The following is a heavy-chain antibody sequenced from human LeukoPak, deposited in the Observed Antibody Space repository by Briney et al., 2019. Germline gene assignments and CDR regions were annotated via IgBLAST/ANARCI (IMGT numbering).Heavy chain of an antibody. CDR2: ISAYNGNT. CDR3: ARLTYYYGSGSPTGWFDP. D-gene: IGHD3-10*01. J-gene: IGHJ5*02. CDR1: GYTFTSYG. Sequence: VASVKVSCKASGYTFTSYGISWVRQAPGQGLEWMGWISAYNGNTNYAQKLQGRVTMTTDTSTSTAYMELRSLRSDDTAVYYCARLTYYYGSGSPTGWFDPWGQGTLVTVSS. V-gene: IGHV1-18*01.